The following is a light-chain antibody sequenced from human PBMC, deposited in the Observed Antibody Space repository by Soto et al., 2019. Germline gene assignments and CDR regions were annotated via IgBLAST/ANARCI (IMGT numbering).Light chain of an antibody. CDR3: NSYTSSSTLYA. CDR1: SSDVGGYNY. CDR2: DVS. V-gene: IGLV2-14*01. J-gene: IGLJ1*01. Sequence: QSALTQPASVSGSPGQSITICCTRTSSDVGGYNYVSWYQQHPGKVPKLMIYDVSNRPSGVSNRFSGSKSGNTASLTISGLQAEDEADYYCNSYTSSSTLYAFGTGTKLTVL.